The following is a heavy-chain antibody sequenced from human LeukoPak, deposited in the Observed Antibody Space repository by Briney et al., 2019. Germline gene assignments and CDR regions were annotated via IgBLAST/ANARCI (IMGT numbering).Heavy chain of an antibody. Sequence: GRSLRLSCAASGFTFSSYGMHWVRQAPGKGLEWVAVISYDGSNKYYADSVEGRFTISRDNAKNTLYLQMNSLRAEDTAVYYCARVSTGKYYFDSWGQGTLVTVSS. D-gene: IGHD2-8*02. J-gene: IGHJ4*02. CDR2: ISYDGSNK. CDR1: GFTFSSYG. CDR3: ARVSTGKYYFDS. V-gene: IGHV3-30*03.